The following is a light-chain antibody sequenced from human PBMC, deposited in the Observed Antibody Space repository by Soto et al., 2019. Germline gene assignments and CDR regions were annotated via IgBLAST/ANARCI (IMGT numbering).Light chain of an antibody. CDR3: QQYIRGPLT. CDR1: QDVSSN. J-gene: IGKJ4*01. V-gene: IGKV3-15*01. Sequence: EMVVTQSPATLSVSPGERATLSCRASQDVSSNLAWYQQKPGQAPSLLIYGASTRATGTPARFSGSGSGTEFTLTISSLQSEDYAVYFCQQYIRGPLTFGGGTKVEIK. CDR2: GAS.